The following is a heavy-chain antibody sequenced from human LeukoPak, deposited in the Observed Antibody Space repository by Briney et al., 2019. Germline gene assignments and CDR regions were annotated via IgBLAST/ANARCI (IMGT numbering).Heavy chain of an antibody. CDR2: IDYSGST. Sequence: SETLSLTCTVSGGSISSGGYYWSWIRQHPGKGLEWIGYIDYSGSTYYNPSLKSRVTISVDTSKNQFSLKLSSVTAADTAVYYCARDHCSSTSCYVGTSWFDPWGQGTLVTVSS. J-gene: IGHJ5*02. CDR1: GGSISSGGYY. D-gene: IGHD2-2*01. CDR3: ARDHCSSTSCYVGTSWFDP. V-gene: IGHV4-31*03.